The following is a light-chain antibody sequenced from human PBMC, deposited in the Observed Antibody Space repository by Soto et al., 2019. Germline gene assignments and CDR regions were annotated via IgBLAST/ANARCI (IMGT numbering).Light chain of an antibody. CDR1: QSVNTN. Sequence: VMTQSPATLSVSPGERATLSCRASQSVNTNLAWYQQKPGQAPRLLIYGASTRATGIPARFSGSGSGTEFTLTISSLQSEDFAVYYCQQYDNWRTFGQGTKVEIK. V-gene: IGKV3-15*01. CDR3: QQYDNWRT. CDR2: GAS. J-gene: IGKJ1*01.